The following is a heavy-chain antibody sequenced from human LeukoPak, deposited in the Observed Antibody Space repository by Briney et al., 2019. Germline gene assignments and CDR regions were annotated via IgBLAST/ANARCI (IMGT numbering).Heavy chain of an antibody. CDR1: GFTFSSYA. V-gene: IGHV3-30*04. Sequence: PGRSLRLSCAAYGFTFSSYAMHWVRQAPGKGLEWVAVISYDGSNKYYADSVKGRFTISRDNSKNTLYLQMNSLRAEDTAVYYCARNGGWFGEFQNYYGMDVWGKGTTVTVSS. CDR3: ARNGGWFGEFQNYYGMDV. D-gene: IGHD3-10*01. J-gene: IGHJ6*04. CDR2: ISYDGSNK.